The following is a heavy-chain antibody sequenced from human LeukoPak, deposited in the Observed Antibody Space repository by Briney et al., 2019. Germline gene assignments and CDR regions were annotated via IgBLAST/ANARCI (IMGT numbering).Heavy chain of an antibody. CDR1: GFTFSSYS. J-gene: IGHJ4*02. CDR2: ISSSSSYI. D-gene: IGHD1-1*01. Sequence: GFLRLSCAASGFTFSSYSMNWVRQAPGKGLEWVSSISSSSSYIYYADSVKGRFTISRDNAKNSLYLQMNSLRAEDTAVYYCARTAVPYYFDYWGQGTLVTVSS. V-gene: IGHV3-21*01. CDR3: ARTAVPYYFDY.